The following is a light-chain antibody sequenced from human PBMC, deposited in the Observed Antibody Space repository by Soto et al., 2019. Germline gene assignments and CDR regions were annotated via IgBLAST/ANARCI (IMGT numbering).Light chain of an antibody. CDR3: QQYGSSRT. V-gene: IGKV3-20*01. CDR1: PSVSSSY. Sequence: EIVLTQSPGTLSLSPGERATLSCRASPSVSSSYLAWYQQKPGQAPRLLIYGASSRATGIPDRFSGSGSGTDFTLTISGLEPEDFAVYYCQQYGSSRTFGQGTKVEIK. J-gene: IGKJ1*01. CDR2: GAS.